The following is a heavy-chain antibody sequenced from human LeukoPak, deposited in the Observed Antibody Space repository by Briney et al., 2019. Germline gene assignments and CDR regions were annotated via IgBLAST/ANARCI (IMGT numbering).Heavy chain of an antibody. V-gene: IGHV4-61*02. CDR1: GGSISSGSYY. J-gene: IGHJ4*02. CDR3: ARGADYGGNRGRRGYFDY. CDR2: IYMSGST. Sequence: SQTLSLTCTVSGGSISSGSYYWSWIRQPAGKGLEWIGRIYMSGSTNYNPSLKSRVTISVDTSKNQFSLKLSSVTAADTAVYYCARGADYGGNRGRRGYFDYWGQGTLVTVSS. D-gene: IGHD4-23*01.